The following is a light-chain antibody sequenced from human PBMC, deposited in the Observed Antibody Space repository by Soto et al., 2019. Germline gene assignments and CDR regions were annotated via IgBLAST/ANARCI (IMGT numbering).Light chain of an antibody. Sequence: DIVMTQSPDSVAVSLGERATINCKSSRSVLLRSDNKNYLAWYQHKSGQPPKLLIYWASTRESGVPDRFSGSGSGTDFTLAISSLQAEDVAVYYCQQYYSSPETFGQGTKLEIK. J-gene: IGKJ2*01. CDR2: WAS. CDR3: QQYYSSPET. V-gene: IGKV4-1*01. CDR1: RSVLLRSDNKNY.